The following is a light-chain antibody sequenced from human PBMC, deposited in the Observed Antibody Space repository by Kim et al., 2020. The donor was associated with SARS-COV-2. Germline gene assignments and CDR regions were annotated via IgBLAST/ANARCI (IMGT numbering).Light chain of an antibody. J-gene: IGKJ2*01. CDR1: QSMSNW. V-gene: IGKV1-5*03. Sequence: SASVGDRAALPCLATQSMSNWLAWYKHRPGKAPTLLISKAPSLESGVPSSFSGSGSGTDFTLTIGGLQPDDFATYYCQQDRSPMYTFAQGTKLEF. CDR2: KAP. CDR3: QQDRSPMYT.